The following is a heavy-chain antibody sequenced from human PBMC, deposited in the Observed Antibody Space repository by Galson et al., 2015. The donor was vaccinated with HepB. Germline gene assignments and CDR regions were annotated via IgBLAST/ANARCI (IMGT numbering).Heavy chain of an antibody. CDR3: AREASGSYSGGAFDI. V-gene: IGHV3-33*08. Sequence: SLRLSCAASGFTFSNYIMHWVRQAPGKGLEWVALIWSDGSNKYYRDSVKGRFTISRDNSKNTLYLQMDSLRAEDTAVYYCAREASGSYSGGAFDIWGQGTMVTVSS. D-gene: IGHD1-26*01. CDR2: IWSDGSNK. J-gene: IGHJ3*02. CDR1: GFTFSNYI.